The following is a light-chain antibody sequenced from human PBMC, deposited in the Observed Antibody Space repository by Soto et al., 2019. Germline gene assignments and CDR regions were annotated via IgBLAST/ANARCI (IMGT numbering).Light chain of an antibody. CDR2: GAS. CDR1: QSVSSN. J-gene: IGKJ1*01. V-gene: IGKV3-15*01. Sequence: EIVMTQSPATLSVSPGERATLSCRASQSVSSNLAWYQQKPDQAPRLLIYGASTRPTGIPARFSGSGSGTEFTITISSLQSEDFAVYYCPQYNNWPRTFGQGTKVEIK. CDR3: PQYNNWPRT.